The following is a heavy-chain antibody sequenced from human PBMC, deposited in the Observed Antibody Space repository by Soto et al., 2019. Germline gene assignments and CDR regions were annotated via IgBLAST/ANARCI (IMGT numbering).Heavy chain of an antibody. CDR1: GGSIRSPNFS. D-gene: IGHD4-17*01. Sequence: SETLSLTCTVIGGSIRSPNFSWSWIRQHPGKGPEWIGNIYYNGTTTYSPSLESRLTISLDPSKNQFSLTLKSVTAADTAVYYCARDLATVRAFDFWGQGTLVTVSS. CDR2: IYYNGTT. V-gene: IGHV4-31*03. J-gene: IGHJ4*02. CDR3: ARDLATVRAFDF.